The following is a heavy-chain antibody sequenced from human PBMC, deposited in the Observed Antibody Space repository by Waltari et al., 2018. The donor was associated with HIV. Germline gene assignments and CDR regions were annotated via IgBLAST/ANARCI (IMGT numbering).Heavy chain of an antibody. D-gene: IGHD1-26*01. Sequence: EVQLVASGGGLIEPGGSLRVSCAASGFPIRSNYMSWVRQAPGKGLEWVSVIYSGGSRYYADSVKGRFIISRDNSKNTVSLHMNSLRAEDTAVYYCARDPRSSGYYGMDVWGQGIKVTVSS. CDR2: IYSGGSR. CDR1: GFPIRSNY. V-gene: IGHV3-53*01. CDR3: ARDPRSSGYYGMDV. J-gene: IGHJ6*02.